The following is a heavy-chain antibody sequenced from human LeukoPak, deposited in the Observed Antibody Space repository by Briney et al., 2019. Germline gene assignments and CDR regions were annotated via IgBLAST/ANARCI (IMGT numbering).Heavy chain of an antibody. D-gene: IGHD3-22*01. CDR1: GGSISGYY. Sequence: PSETLSLTCTVSGGSISGYYRTWIRQAPGKGLEWIGYVHFSGNTNYNPSLKSRVTISLDTSKNQFFLKLSSVTAADTAVYYCARAPQYYDSSGYLSFDYWGQGTLVTVSS. J-gene: IGHJ4*02. CDR3: ARAPQYYDSSGYLSFDY. V-gene: IGHV4-59*01. CDR2: VHFSGNT.